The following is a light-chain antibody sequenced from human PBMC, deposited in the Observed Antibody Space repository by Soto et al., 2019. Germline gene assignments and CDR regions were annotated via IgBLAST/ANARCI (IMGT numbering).Light chain of an antibody. CDR1: QGIAPY. CDR3: QKYNSPPLT. J-gene: IGKJ4*01. CDR2: ATS. Sequence: DVQMTQSPSSLSALVGDRVTITCRASQGIAPYLAWFQQKPGKDPKLLIYATSNLQSGVPSRFSGSGSGTDFTLTINSLQPEDIGTYYCQKYNSPPLTFGGGTKVEIK. V-gene: IGKV1-27*01.